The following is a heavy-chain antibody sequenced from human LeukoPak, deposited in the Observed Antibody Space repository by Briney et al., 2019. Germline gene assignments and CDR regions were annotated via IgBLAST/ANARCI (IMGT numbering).Heavy chain of an antibody. CDR1: GFAFSGYW. Sequence: GGSLRLSRAASGFAFSGYWMSWVRQAPGKGLEWVANINEDGTKKHYLDSVEGRFTISGDNAKNSLYLQMNSLRAEDTAVFYCASDLHFHLHHWGQGTLVTVSS. D-gene: IGHD3-3*02. J-gene: IGHJ5*02. CDR3: ASDLHFHLHH. CDR2: INEDGTKK. V-gene: IGHV3-7*03.